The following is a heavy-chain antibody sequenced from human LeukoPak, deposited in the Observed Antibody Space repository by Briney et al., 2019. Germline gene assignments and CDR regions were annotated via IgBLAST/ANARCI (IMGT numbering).Heavy chain of an antibody. V-gene: IGHV3-53*01. D-gene: IGHD6-13*01. Sequence: GGSLRLSCAASGFTVSSNYMSWVRQAPGKGLEWVSVIYSGGSTYYADSVKGRFTISRDNSKNTLYLQMNSLRAEDTAVYYCARDPSRIAAAGFYYYFDYWGQGTLVTVSS. CDR2: IYSGGST. J-gene: IGHJ4*02. CDR3: ARDPSRIAAAGFYYYFDY. CDR1: GFTVSSNY.